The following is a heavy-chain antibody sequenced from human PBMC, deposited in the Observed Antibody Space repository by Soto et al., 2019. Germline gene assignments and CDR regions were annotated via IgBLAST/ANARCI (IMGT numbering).Heavy chain of an antibody. CDR2: IIPIFGTA. CDR3: ASHSGSSPEGRYYYGMDV. J-gene: IGHJ6*02. Sequence: SVKVSCKASGGTFSSYAISWVRQAPGQGLERMGGIIPIFGTADYAQKIQGRVTITADESTSTAYMELSSLRSEDTAVYYCASHSGSSPEGRYYYGMDVWGQGTTVTVSS. D-gene: IGHD1-26*01. V-gene: IGHV1-69*13. CDR1: GGTFSSYA.